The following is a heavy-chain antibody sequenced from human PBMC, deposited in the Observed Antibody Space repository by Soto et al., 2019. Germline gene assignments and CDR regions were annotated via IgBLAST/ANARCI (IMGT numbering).Heavy chain of an antibody. CDR3: ARDALGSSGWYGWFGP. Sequence: ASVKVSCKASGYTFTSYYIHWVRQAPGQGLEWMGIINPSGGSTSYAQKFQGWVTMTRDTSISTAYMELSRLRSDDTAVYYCARDALGSSGWYGWFGPWGQGTLVTVSS. V-gene: IGHV1-46*01. J-gene: IGHJ5*02. CDR1: GYTFTSYY. CDR2: INPSGGST. D-gene: IGHD6-19*01.